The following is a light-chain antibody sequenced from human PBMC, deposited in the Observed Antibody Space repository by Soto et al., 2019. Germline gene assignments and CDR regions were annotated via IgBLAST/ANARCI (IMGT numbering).Light chain of an antibody. CDR3: SSYTSRDTVI. V-gene: IGLV2-14*01. J-gene: IGLJ2*01. Sequence: QSVLTQPASVSGSPGQSITISCTGTSSDIGESNYVSWYQQHPGRAPRLLIFEISNRPSGISSRFSGSRSGNTASLTISRLQAEDEAYYYCSSYTSRDTVIFGGGTKVTVL. CDR1: SSDIGESNY. CDR2: EIS.